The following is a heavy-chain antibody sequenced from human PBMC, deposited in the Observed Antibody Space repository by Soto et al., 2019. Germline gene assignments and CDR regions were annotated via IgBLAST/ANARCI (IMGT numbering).Heavy chain of an antibody. CDR3: VRQPNRTLAGDD. D-gene: IGHD6-19*01. J-gene: IGHJ4*02. V-gene: IGHV4-39*01. Sequence: SETLSLTCTVSGASISSPTYYWGWIRQSPGKGLEWIGSIYYSGTTHYSPSLKSRVTLSIDTSKMHFSLSLTSLTAADTAIYYCVRQPNRTLAGDDRGQGTLGTVSS. CDR2: IYYSGTT. CDR1: GASISSPTYY.